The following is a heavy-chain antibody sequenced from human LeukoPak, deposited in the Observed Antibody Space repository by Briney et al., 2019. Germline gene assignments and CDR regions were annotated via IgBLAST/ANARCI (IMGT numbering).Heavy chain of an antibody. D-gene: IGHD1-26*01. CDR1: GGSISGNYY. Sequence: SETLSLTCTVSGGSISGNYYWSWIRQPAGKGLEWIGRIYARGNTNYNPSLKSRVTMSLDASRNQFSLELNSVTPADTAVYYCARGGNYWPQWWFDPWGRGTLVSVSS. V-gene: IGHV4-4*07. J-gene: IGHJ5*02. CDR3: ARGGNYWPQWWFDP. CDR2: IYARGNT.